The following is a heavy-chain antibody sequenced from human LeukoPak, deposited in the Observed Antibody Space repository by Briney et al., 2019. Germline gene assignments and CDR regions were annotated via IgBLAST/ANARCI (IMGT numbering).Heavy chain of an antibody. CDR2: IIPIFGTA. Sequence: VASVNVSCKASGGTFSSYAISWVRQAPGQGLEWMGGIIPIFGTANYAQKFQGRVTITADESTSTAYVELSSLRSEDTAVYYCARGRFGEFTLNYYYGMDVWGKGTTVTVSS. CDR3: ARGRFGEFTLNYYYGMDV. CDR1: GGTFSSYA. V-gene: IGHV1-69*13. J-gene: IGHJ6*04. D-gene: IGHD3-10*01.